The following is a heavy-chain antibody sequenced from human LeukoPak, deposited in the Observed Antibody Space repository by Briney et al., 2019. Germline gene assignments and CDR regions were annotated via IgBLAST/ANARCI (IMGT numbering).Heavy chain of an antibody. CDR1: GFTFSDYW. V-gene: IGHV3-7*01. CDR3: ARVRSVVVAAGYFDY. CDR2: IKYDGSEK. Sequence: GGSLRLSCAASGFTFSDYWMTWVRQAPGKGLEWVANIKYDGSEKYYVDSLRGRFTISRDNAKNSLYLQMNSLRAEDTAVYYCARVRSVVVAAGYFDYWGQGTLVTVSS. J-gene: IGHJ4*02. D-gene: IGHD2-15*01.